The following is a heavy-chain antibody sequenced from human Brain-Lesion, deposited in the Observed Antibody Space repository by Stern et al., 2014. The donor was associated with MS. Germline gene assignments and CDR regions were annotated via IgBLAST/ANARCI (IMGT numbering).Heavy chain of an antibody. D-gene: IGHD2-15*01. J-gene: IGHJ5*02. CDR1: GGSVSSTSYA. Sequence: QVQLQESGPGLVKPSETLSLTCTVAGGSVSSTSYAWAWIRQPPGKGLEWIGTIYYSGNTYYSPSLKSRLTLSLDTSKNPFSLQLRFVTAADTAVYYCAGEEDIRYCSGGSCTGNWFDPWGQGTLVTVSS. CDR2: IYYSGNT. V-gene: IGHV4-39*01. CDR3: AGEEDIRYCSGGSCTGNWFDP.